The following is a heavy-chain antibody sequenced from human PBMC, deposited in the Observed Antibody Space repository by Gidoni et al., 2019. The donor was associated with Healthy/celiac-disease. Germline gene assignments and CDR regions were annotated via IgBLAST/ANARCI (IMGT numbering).Heavy chain of an antibody. J-gene: IGHJ4*02. V-gene: IGHV3-33*01. CDR1: GFTFSSYG. Sequence: QVQLVESGGGVVQPGRSLRLSCAASGFTFSSYGMHWVRQAPGKGLAVVAVIWYDGSKKYYADSVKGRFTISRDNSKNTLYLQMNSLRAEDTAVYYCASGGSDDSSGYIPNWGQGTLVTVSS. CDR3: ASGGSDDSSGYIPN. CDR2: IWYDGSKK. D-gene: IGHD3-22*01.